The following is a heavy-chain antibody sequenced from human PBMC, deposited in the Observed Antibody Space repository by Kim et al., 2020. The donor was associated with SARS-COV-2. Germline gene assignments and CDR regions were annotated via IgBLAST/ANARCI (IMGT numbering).Heavy chain of an antibody. CDR2: IYYSGIT. CDR1: GGSISTTSYY. J-gene: IGHJ4*02. CDR3: ARHDLVAATLTYFDF. V-gene: IGHV4-39*01. Sequence: SETLSLTCTVSGGSISTTSYYWGWIRQPPGKGLEWIASIYYSGITYYNPSLKSRVTISVDTSKNQFSLKLSSVTAADTAVYYCARHDLVAATLTYFDFWGQGALVTVSS. D-gene: IGHD2-15*01.